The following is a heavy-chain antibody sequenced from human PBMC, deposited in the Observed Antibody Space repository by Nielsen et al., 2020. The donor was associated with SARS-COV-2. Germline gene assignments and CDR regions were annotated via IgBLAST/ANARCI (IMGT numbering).Heavy chain of an antibody. Sequence: SETLSLTCTVSGGSISSYYWSWIRQPPGKGLEWIGYIYYSGSTSYNPSLKSRVTMSIDMSKNQVSLKLSSVTAADTAIYYCARPFEHWGQGTLVTVSS. V-gene: IGHV4-59*08. CDR3: ARPFEH. CDR1: GGSISSYY. CDR2: IYYSGST. J-gene: IGHJ4*02.